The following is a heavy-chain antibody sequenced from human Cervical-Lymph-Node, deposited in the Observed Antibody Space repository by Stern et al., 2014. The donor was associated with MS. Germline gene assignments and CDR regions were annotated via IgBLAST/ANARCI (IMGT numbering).Heavy chain of an antibody. D-gene: IGHD6-19*01. Sequence: VQLLESGAEVKKPGASVKVSCKASGYTFTNYYIHWVRQAPGQGLEGMGIINPSGGSTSYAQKFQGRVTMTRDTSTSTVYMELSSLRSEDTAVYYCAREVAGHRLGMMDVWGQGTTVTVSS. CDR3: AREVAGHRLGMMDV. J-gene: IGHJ6*02. V-gene: IGHV1-46*01. CDR1: GYTFTNYY. CDR2: INPSGGST.